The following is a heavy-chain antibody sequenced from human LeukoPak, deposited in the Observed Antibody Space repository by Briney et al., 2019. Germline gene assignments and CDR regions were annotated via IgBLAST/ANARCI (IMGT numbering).Heavy chain of an antibody. V-gene: IGHV3-30*02. Sequence: PGGSLRLSCAASGFTFSSYGMHWVRQAPGKGREGVAFIRYDGSNIYYGVSVKGRFTISRDNSKNTLYLQMNSLRAEDTAVYYCAKDIYYGSGSYSMGAFDIWGQGTMVTVSS. J-gene: IGHJ3*02. D-gene: IGHD3-10*01. CDR1: GFTFSSYG. CDR2: IRYDGSNI. CDR3: AKDIYYGSGSYSMGAFDI.